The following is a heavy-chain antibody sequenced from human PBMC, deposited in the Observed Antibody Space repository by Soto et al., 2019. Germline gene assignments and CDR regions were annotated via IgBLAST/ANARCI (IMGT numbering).Heavy chain of an antibody. J-gene: IGHJ3*02. CDR3: ARELNTVSTRDAFDI. CDR2: IWYDGSSK. D-gene: IGHD4-17*01. V-gene: IGHV3-33*01. Sequence: QVQLVESGGGVVQPGRSLRLSCAASGFTFSSYGIHWVRQAPGKGLEWVAVIWYDGSSKYFADSVKGRFTISRDNSKNTLYLQMNSLRAEDTAVYYCARELNTVSTRDAFDIWGQGTIVTVSS. CDR1: GFTFSSYG.